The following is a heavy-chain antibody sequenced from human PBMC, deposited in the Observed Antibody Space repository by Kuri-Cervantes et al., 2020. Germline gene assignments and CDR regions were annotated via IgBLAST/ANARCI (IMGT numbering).Heavy chain of an antibody. Sequence: SVKVSCKASGFTFTSSAVQWVRQARGQRLEWIGWIVVGSGNTNYAQKFQERVTITRDMSTSTAYMELSRLRSDDTAVYYCARDNIVVVPAAILGYYYYGMDVWGQGTTVTVSS. D-gene: IGHD2-2*02. CDR1: GFTFTSSA. V-gene: IGHV1-58*01. CDR3: ARDNIVVVPAAILGYYYYGMDV. J-gene: IGHJ6*02. CDR2: IVVGSGNT.